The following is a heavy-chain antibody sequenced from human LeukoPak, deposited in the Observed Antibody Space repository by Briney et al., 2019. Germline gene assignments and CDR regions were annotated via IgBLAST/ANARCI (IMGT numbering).Heavy chain of an antibody. CDR2: IYYDGINK. J-gene: IGHJ3*01. V-gene: IGHV3-33*01. CDR3: VREDNSASDAFDL. Sequence: GGSLRLSCAASGFTFSSYGMHWVRQAPGKGLEWVAVIYYDGINKYYADSVKGRFTISRDNSKNTLYQMNSLRAEDTAVYYCVREDNSASDAFDLWGQGTMVTVSS. CDR1: GFTFSSYG. D-gene: IGHD3-22*01.